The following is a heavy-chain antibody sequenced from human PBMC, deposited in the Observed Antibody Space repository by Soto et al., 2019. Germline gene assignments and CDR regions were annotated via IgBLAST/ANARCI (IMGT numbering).Heavy chain of an antibody. CDR1: GGTFSSYA. Sequence: SVKVSCKASGGTFSSYAISWVRQAPGQGLEWMGGIIPIFGTANYAQKFQGRVTITADESTSTAYMELSSLRSEDTAVYYCARGQEYYVSGSYYPFDYCGQGTLGTVSS. CDR2: IIPIFGTA. CDR3: ARGQEYYVSGSYYPFDY. V-gene: IGHV1-69*13. D-gene: IGHD3-10*01. J-gene: IGHJ4*02.